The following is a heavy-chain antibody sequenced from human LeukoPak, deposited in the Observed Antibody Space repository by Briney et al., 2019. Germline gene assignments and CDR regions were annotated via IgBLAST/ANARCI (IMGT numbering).Heavy chain of an antibody. CDR2: INSDGSHT. J-gene: IGHJ6*02. D-gene: IGHD2-2*01. CDR1: EFTFNNYW. V-gene: IGHV3-74*01. CDR3: ARYCSSSSCDYYYHYGMDV. Sequence: GGSLRLSCAASEFTFNNYWMHWVRQAPGKGLVWVSRINSDGSHTDYADSVKGRFTISRDNSKNTLYLQMNSLRVEDTAVYYCARYCSSSSCDYYYHYGMDVWGQGTTVTVSS.